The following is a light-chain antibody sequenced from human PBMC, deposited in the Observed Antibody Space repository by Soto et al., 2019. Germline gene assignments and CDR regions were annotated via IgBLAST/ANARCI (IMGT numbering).Light chain of an antibody. J-gene: IGLJ1*01. CDR1: SSVVGGYNY. CDR3: SSYTSSSTNV. Sequence: QSALTQPASVSGSPGQSITISCTGTSSVVGGYNYVSWYQQHPGKAPKLMIYDVSNRSSGVSNRFSGSRSGNTASLTISGLQAEDEADYYCSSYTSSSTNVFGTGTKVTVL. V-gene: IGLV2-14*01. CDR2: DVS.